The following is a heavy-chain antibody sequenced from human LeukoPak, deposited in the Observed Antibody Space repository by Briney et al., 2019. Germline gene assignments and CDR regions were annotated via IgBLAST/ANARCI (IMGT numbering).Heavy chain of an antibody. J-gene: IGHJ4*02. CDR2: INSDGSST. Sequence: GALRLSCAASGFTFSSYWMHWVRHAPGKGLVWVSHINSDGSSTNHADSVKGRFTISRDNAKNTLYLHMNSLRAEDTAVYYCARVGRGREILPDYWGQGTLVTVSS. CDR3: ARVGRGREILPDY. D-gene: IGHD1-26*01. CDR1: GFTFSSYW. V-gene: IGHV3-74*01.